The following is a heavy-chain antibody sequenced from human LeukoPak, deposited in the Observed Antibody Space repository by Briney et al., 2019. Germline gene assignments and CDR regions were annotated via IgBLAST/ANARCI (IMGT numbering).Heavy chain of an antibody. CDR2: INHSGST. CDR1: GGSFSGYY. Sequence: SETLSLTCAVYGGSFSGYYWRWIRQPTGKGLEWIGEINHSGSTNYNPSLKSRVTISVDTSKNQFSLKLNSVTAADTAVYYCARAPDYGDYGDWGQGTLVTVSS. CDR3: ARAPDYGDYGD. J-gene: IGHJ4*02. V-gene: IGHV4-34*01. D-gene: IGHD4-17*01.